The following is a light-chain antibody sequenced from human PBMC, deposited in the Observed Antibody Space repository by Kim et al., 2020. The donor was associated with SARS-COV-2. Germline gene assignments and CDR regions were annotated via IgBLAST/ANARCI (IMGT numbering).Light chain of an antibody. Sequence: GDAITISSSGQPSVIGCYKYVSRYQQHPGKVPRLLVYDVTIRRPGVSNRVSGSKTGNTASLTISGLEAEDEADYYCNSYTTSNTYVFGTGTKVTVL. V-gene: IGLV2-14*03. CDR3: NSYTTSNTYV. J-gene: IGLJ1*01. CDR1: PSVIGCYKY. CDR2: DVT.